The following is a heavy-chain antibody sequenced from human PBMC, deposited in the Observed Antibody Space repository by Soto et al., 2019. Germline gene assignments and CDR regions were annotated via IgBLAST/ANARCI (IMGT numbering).Heavy chain of an antibody. J-gene: IGHJ4*02. Sequence: PSETLSLTCTVSGGSISSGDYYWSWIRQPPGKGLEWIGYIYYSGSTYYNPSLKSRVTRXXXXAXNXFXLKXXSVTAADTAVYYWARARSHPDYWGQGTLVTVSS. V-gene: IGHV4-30-4*01. CDR1: GGSISSGDYY. CDR2: IYYSGST. CDR3: ARARSHPDY. D-gene: IGHD3-10*01.